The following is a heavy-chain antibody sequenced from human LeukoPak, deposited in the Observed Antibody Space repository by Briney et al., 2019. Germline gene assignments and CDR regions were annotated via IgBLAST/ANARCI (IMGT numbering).Heavy chain of an antibody. CDR1: GGSISSYY. CDR3: ARERRDGYNRAVDY. J-gene: IGHJ4*02. D-gene: IGHD5-24*01. Sequence: PSETLSLTCTVSGGSISSYYWSWIRQPPGKGLEWIGYIYYSGSTNYNPSLKSRVTISVDTSKNQSSLKLSSVTAADTAVYYCARERRDGYNRAVDYWGQGTLVTVSS. CDR2: IYYSGST. V-gene: IGHV4-59*01.